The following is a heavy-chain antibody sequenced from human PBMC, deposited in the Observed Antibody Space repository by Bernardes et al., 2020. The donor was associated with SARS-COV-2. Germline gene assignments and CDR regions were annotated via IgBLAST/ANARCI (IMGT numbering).Heavy chain of an antibody. CDR1: GGSFSGYY. Sequence: SETLSLTCAVYGGSFSGYYWSWIRQPPGKGLEWIGRINHSGITNYNPSLKSRVTISVDTSKNQFSLNLTNVTAADKAVYYCARVFKSDYYSIFYYCAMDVWGQGNRVAVSS. V-gene: IGHV4-34*01. J-gene: IGHJ6*02. CDR3: ARVFKSDYYSIFYYCAMDV. CDR2: INHSGIT. D-gene: IGHD2-21*01.